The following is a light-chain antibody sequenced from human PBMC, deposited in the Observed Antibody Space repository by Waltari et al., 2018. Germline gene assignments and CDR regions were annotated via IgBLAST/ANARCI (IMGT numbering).Light chain of an antibody. CDR2: EEK. CDR1: EFPNKY. V-gene: IGLV3-10*01. J-gene: IGLJ1*01. Sequence: YEVTQPPSVSVSPGQPASITCSGDEFPNKYPFWYQQKPGQAPVLVTYEEKKRPSGIPERFSGSTSGTMATLTISGAQVEDEADYYCYSTDNSGNHRGVFGTGTKVTVL. CDR3: YSTDNSGNHRGV.